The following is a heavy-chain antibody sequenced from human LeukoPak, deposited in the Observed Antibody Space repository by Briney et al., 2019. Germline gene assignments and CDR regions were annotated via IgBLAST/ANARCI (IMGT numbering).Heavy chain of an antibody. CDR1: GGSISSYY. J-gene: IGHJ6*02. CDR2: IYYSGST. CDR3: ARDTFGMDG. V-gene: IGHV4-59*12. Sequence: SETLSLTCTVSGGSISSYYWSWIRQPPGKGLEWIGYIYYSGSTNYNPSLKGRVTISVDTSKNQFSLKLTSVTAADTAVYFCARDTFGMDGWGQGTTVTVS.